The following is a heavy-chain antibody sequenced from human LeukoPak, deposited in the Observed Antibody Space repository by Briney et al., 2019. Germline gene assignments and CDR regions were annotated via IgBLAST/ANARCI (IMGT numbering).Heavy chain of an antibody. J-gene: IGHJ4*02. D-gene: IGHD1-26*01. V-gene: IGHV3-30-3*01. CDR1: GFTFSSYA. CDR3: XXXSSDTYRFDY. Sequence: GGSLRLSCAASGFTFSSYAMHWVRQAPGKGLEWVAVISYDGSNKYYADSVKGRFTISRDNSKNTRYLQMNSLRAEDTAVYYXXXXSSDTYRFDYWGQGTLVTVSS. CDR2: ISYDGSNK.